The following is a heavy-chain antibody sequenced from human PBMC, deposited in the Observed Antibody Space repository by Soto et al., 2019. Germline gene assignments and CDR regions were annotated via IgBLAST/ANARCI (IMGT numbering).Heavy chain of an antibody. J-gene: IGHJ4*02. CDR1: GGSISSSSYY. CDR2: IYYSGST. V-gene: IGHV4-39*07. CDR3: ATQHYGDNSGPN. Sequence: PSETLSLTCTVSGGSISSSSYYWGWIRQPPGEGLEWIGSIYYSGSTYFHPSLQSRVTMSVDTSKNQFSLKLSSVSAADTAVYYCATQHYGDNSGPNWGQGTLVTVSS. D-gene: IGHD4-17*01.